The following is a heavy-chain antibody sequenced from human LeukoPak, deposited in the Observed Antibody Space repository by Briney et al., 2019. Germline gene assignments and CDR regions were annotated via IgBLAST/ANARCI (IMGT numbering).Heavy chain of an antibody. CDR1: GGSFSGYY. Sequence: SETLSLTCQVYGGSFSGYYWSWIRQPPGKGLEWIGEINHSGSTNYNPSLKSRVTISVDTSKNQFSLKLSSVTAADTALYYCARRRYYDGSGYLEWGQGTLLSVSS. D-gene: IGHD3-22*01. V-gene: IGHV4-34*01. CDR3: ARRRYYDGSGYLE. CDR2: INHSGST. J-gene: IGHJ1*01.